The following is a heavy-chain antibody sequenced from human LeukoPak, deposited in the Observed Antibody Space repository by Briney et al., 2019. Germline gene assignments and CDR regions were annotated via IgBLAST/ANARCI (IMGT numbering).Heavy chain of an antibody. D-gene: IGHD2-2*01. CDR1: GYTFTDYY. Sequence: ASVKVSCKASGYTFTDYYFHWVRQAPGQGLEWMGWINPNSGGANYAQKFQGRVTMTRDTSISTAYMELSRLRSDDTAVYYCARDAPGYRSSTSCYPYWGKGTTVTVSS. V-gene: IGHV1-2*02. CDR3: ARDAPGYRSSTSCYPY. J-gene: IGHJ6*04. CDR2: INPNSGGA.